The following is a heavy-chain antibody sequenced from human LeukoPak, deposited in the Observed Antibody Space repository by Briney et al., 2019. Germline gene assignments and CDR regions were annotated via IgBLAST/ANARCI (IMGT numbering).Heavy chain of an antibody. Sequence: PGGSLRLSCAASGFTFSDYYMSWIRQAPGKGLEWVSYISRSGSTIYYADSVKGRFTISRDNAKNSLYLQMNSLRAEDTAVYYCAREKSTTVADTFDYWGQGTLVTVSS. V-gene: IGHV3-11*04. CDR2: ISRSGSTI. J-gene: IGHJ4*02. D-gene: IGHD6-19*01. CDR1: GFTFSDYY. CDR3: AREKSTTVADTFDY.